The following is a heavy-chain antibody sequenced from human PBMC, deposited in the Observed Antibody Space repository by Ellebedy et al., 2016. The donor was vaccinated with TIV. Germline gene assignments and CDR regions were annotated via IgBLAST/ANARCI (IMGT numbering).Heavy chain of an antibody. Sequence: GGSLRLSXAASGFTFSSYSMNWVRQAPGKGLEWVSSISSSSSYIYYADSVKGRFTISRDNAKNSLYLQMNSLRAADTAVYYCARDLGPWRDYYYYGMDVWGQGTTVTVSS. J-gene: IGHJ6*02. D-gene: IGHD3-16*01. CDR3: ARDLGPWRDYYYYGMDV. CDR1: GFTFSSYS. CDR2: ISSSSSYI. V-gene: IGHV3-21*01.